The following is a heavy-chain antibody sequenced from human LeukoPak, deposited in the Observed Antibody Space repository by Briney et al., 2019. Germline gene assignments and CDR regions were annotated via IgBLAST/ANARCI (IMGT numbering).Heavy chain of an antibody. CDR2: IIPILGIA. V-gene: IGHV1-69*04. CDR1: GGTFSSYA. D-gene: IGHD1-1*01. Sequence: SVKVSCKASGGTFSSYAISWVRQAPGQGLEWMGRIIPILGIANYAQKFQGRVTITADKSTSTAYMELSSLRSEDTAVYYCARDRPGDDTNFDYWGQGTLVTVSS. CDR3: ARDRPGDDTNFDY. J-gene: IGHJ4*02.